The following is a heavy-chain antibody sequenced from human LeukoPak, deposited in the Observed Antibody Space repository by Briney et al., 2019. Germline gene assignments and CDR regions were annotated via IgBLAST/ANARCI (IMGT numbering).Heavy chain of an antibody. J-gene: IGHJ4*02. CDR3: ARDLYSSSWYRVPFY. CDR2: ISSSSSYI. CDR1: GFTFSSYS. Sequence: SGGSLRLSCAASGFTFSSYSMNWVRQAPGKGLEWVSSISSSSSYIYYADSVKGRFTISRDNAKNSLYLQMNSLRAEDTAVYYCARDLYSSSWYRVPFYWGQGTLVTVSS. D-gene: IGHD6-13*01. V-gene: IGHV3-21*01.